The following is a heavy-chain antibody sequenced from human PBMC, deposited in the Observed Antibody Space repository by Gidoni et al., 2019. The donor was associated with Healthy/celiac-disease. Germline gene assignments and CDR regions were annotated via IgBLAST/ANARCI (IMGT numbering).Heavy chain of an antibody. CDR2: ISGSGGST. CDR1: GFTFISYA. D-gene: IGHD3-22*01. Sequence: EVQLLESGGGLVQPGGSLSLACASSGFTFISYAMSWVRQAPGKGLGWVSAISGSGGSTYYADSVKGRFTISRDNSKNTLYLQMNSLRAEDTAVYYCAKEGGEGYYDSSGYYDYWGQGTLVTVSS. V-gene: IGHV3-23*01. J-gene: IGHJ4*02. CDR3: AKEGGEGYYDSSGYYDY.